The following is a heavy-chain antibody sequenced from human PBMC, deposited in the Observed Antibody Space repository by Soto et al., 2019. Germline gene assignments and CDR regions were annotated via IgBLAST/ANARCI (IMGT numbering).Heavy chain of an antibody. CDR2: INPDGSTT. Sequence: GGSLRLSCAASGFTLSRYWVHWVRQVPGKGLGWVSRINPDGSTTNYADSVKGRFTVSRDNAKNTVYLHMNSLRAEDRAVYYCTSDTTDPDDLWGQGTLVTVSS. CDR1: GFTLSRYW. V-gene: IGHV3-74*01. J-gene: IGHJ4*01. D-gene: IGHD1-26*01. CDR3: TSDTTDPDDL.